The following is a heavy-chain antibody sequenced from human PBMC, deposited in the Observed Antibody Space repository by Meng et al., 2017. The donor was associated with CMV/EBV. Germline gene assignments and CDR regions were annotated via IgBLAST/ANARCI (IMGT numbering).Heavy chain of an antibody. CDR3: AKGPDLLEMAIIWAHSYYFDY. CDR2: ISGSGGST. CDR1: GFTFSSYA. J-gene: IGHJ4*02. D-gene: IGHD5-24*01. V-gene: IGHV3-23*01. Sequence: GGSLRLSCAASGFTFSSYAMSWVRQAPGKGLEWVSAISGSGGSTCYADSVKGRFTISRDNSKNTLYLQMNSLRAEDTAVYYCAKGPDLLEMAIIWAHSYYFDYWGQGTLVTVSS.